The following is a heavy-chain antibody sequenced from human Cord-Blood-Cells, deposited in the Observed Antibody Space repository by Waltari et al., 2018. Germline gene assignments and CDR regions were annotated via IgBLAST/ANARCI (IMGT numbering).Heavy chain of an antibody. CDR3: ARDSSSWYWFDP. V-gene: IGHV1-3*01. CDR2: INAGNGNT. CDR1: GYTFTSYA. J-gene: IGHJ5*02. D-gene: IGHD6-13*01. Sequence: QVQLVQSGAEVKKPGASVKVYCKASGYTFTSYAMHWVRQAPGQRLEWMGWINAGNGNTKYSQKFQGRVTITRDTSASTAYMELSSLRSEDTAVYYCARDSSSWYWFDPWGQGTLVTVSS.